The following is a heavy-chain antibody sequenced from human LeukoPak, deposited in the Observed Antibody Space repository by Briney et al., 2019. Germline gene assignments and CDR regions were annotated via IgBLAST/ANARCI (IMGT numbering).Heavy chain of an antibody. J-gene: IGHJ3*02. CDR3: ARDPVPNVAVVGTSTLDAFDI. CDR2: IIPSLGTG. Sequence: AVKVSCKASGGTFSNYAFSWVRQAPGQGLEWMGGIIPSLGTGNYAQKFQGRVTITADESTSTAYMELSSLRSEDTPVYYCARDPVPNVAVVGTSTLDAFDIWGQGTMVTVSS. D-gene: IGHD6-19*01. V-gene: IGHV1-69*13. CDR1: GGTFSNYA.